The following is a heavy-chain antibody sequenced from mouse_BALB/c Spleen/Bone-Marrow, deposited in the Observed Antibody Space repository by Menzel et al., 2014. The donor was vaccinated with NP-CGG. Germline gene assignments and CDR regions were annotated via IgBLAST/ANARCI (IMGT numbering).Heavy chain of an antibody. J-gene: IGHJ4*01. CDR3: ARGARSAMDY. V-gene: IGHV1-80*01. CDR2: IYPGDGDT. Sequence: QVQLKESGTELVRRESSVKISCKASGYAFSTYWMIWVKQRPGQGLEWIGQIYPGDGDTNYNGKFKGKATLTADKSSSTAYMQLSSLTSEDSAVYFCARGARSAMDYWGQGTSVTVSS. CDR1: GYAFSTYW.